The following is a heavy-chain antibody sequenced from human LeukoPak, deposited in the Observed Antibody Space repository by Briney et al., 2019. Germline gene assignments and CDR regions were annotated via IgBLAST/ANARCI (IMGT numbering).Heavy chain of an antibody. J-gene: IGHJ4*02. CDR1: GYTFTSYG. CDR3: ARGGIAAAGAYLAY. CDR2: ITAYNDNT. D-gene: IGHD6-13*01. Sequence: ASVKVSCKASGYTFTSYGISWVRQAPGQGLEWMGWITAYNDNTYYAQKLQGRVTMTTDTSTSTAYMELRSLRSEDTAVYYCARGGIAAAGAYLAYWGQGTLVTVSS. V-gene: IGHV1-18*01.